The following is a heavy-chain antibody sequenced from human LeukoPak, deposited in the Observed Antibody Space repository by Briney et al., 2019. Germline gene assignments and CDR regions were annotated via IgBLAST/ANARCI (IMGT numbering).Heavy chain of an antibody. CDR1: GGTFSSYA. J-gene: IGHJ6*02. V-gene: IGHV1-18*01. CDR3: ARGEDSSGWYRSYYYYYGMDV. D-gene: IGHD6-19*01. CDR2: ISAYNGNT. Sequence: ASVKVSCKASGGTFSSYAISWVRQAPGQGLEWMGWISAYNGNTNYAQKLQGRVTMTTDTSTSTAYMELRSLRSDDTAVYYCARGEDSSGWYRSYYYYYGMDVWGQGTTVTVSS.